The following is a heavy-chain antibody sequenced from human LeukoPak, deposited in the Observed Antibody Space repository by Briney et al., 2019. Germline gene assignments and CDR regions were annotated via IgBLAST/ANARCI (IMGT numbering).Heavy chain of an antibody. CDR2: ISSSGSTI. V-gene: IGHV3-11*04. Sequence: GGYLRLCYAASGFTFSDYYMSWIRQAPGKGLKWGSYISSSGSTIYYADSVKGRFTISRDNAKNSLYLQMNSLRAEDTAVYYCASRITIFGGDAFDIWGQGTMVTVSS. J-gene: IGHJ3*02. D-gene: IGHD3-3*01. CDR3: ASRITIFGGDAFDI. CDR1: GFTFSDYY.